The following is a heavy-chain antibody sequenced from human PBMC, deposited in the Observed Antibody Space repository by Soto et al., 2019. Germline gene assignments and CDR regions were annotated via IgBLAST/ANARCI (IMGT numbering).Heavy chain of an antibody. D-gene: IGHD6-6*01. J-gene: IGHJ6*02. CDR2: INPNSGGT. CDR1: GYTFTGYY. Sequence: GASVKVSCKASGYTFTGYYMHWVRQAPGQGLEWMGWINPNSGGTNYAQKFQGWVTMTRDTSISTAYMELSRLRSDDTAVYYCARGTQLVRMGGMDVWGQGTTVTVSS. V-gene: IGHV1-2*04. CDR3: ARGTQLVRMGGMDV.